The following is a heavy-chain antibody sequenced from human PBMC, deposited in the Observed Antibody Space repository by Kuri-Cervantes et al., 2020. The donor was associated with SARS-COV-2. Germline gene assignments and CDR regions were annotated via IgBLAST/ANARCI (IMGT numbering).Heavy chain of an antibody. CDR3: AKGRHGIVVVVAAIDY. CDR1: GFTFTSHA. J-gene: IGHJ4*02. V-gene: IGHV3-30*18. CDR2: ISYDGSNK. D-gene: IGHD2-15*01. Sequence: GESLKISCAVSGFTFTSHAMHWVRQAPGKGLEWVALISYDGSNKFYADSVKGRFTISRDNSKNTLYLQMNSLRAEDTAVYYCAKGRHGIVVVVAAIDYWGQGTLVTVSS.